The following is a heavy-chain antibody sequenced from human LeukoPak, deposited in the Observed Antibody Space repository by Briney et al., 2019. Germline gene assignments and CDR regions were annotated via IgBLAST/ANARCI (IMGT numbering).Heavy chain of an antibody. CDR2: IWFDGIRK. CDR1: GFTFSNYV. J-gene: IGHJ4*02. V-gene: IGHV3-33*06. CDR3: AKSLGAPDDY. Sequence: GGSLRLSCVASGFTFSNYVMHWVRQVPGKRLEWVAAIWFDGIRKYYAESVKGRLTISRDNSKNTLYLQMTTLRGEDPAVYYCAKSLGAPDDYWGQGTLVTVSS. D-gene: IGHD1-26*01.